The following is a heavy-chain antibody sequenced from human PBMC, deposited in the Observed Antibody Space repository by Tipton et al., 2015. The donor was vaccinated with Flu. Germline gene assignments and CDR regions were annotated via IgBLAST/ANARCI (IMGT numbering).Heavy chain of an antibody. Sequence: LRLSCAVYGGSFSGYYWSWIRQPPGKGLEWIGEINHSGSTNYNPSLKSRVTISVDTSKNQFSLKLSSVTAADTAVYYCARGRRAARAFDYWGQGTLVTVSS. CDR3: ARGRRAARAFDY. D-gene: IGHD6-6*01. CDR1: GGSFSGYY. CDR2: INHSGST. V-gene: IGHV4-34*01. J-gene: IGHJ4*02.